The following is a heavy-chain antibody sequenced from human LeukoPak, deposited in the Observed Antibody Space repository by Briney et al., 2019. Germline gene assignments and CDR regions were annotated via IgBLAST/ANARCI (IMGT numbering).Heavy chain of an antibody. CDR1: GFTFSSYE. CDR3: AKGSYYYDSADYFDY. Sequence: GGSLRLSCAASGFTFSSYEMNWVRQAPGKGLEWVSTLSGSGGSTYYADSVKGRVTISRDNSKNTLYLQMNSLRAEDTAVYHCAKGSYYYDSADYFDYWGQGTLVTVSS. J-gene: IGHJ4*02. V-gene: IGHV3-23*01. D-gene: IGHD3-22*01. CDR2: LSGSGGST.